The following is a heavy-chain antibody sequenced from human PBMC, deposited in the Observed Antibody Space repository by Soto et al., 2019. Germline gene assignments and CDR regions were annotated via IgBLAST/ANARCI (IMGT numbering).Heavy chain of an antibody. V-gene: IGHV4-31*03. CDR1: GGSIINGDTY. CDR3: ARDAPGVAPY. Sequence: QVQLQESGPGLVKPSQTLSLTCTVSGGSIINGDTYLNWIRQHPEKGLEWMGYINYRGTTNYNPALKSRILISIDTSKNQFSLRLTSVTAADTAVYYCARDAPGVAPYGGQGPLVTVS. CDR2: INYRGTT. D-gene: IGHD2-15*01. J-gene: IGHJ4*02.